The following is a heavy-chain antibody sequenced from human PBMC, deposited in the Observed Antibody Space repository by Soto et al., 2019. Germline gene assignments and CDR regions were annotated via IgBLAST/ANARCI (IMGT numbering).Heavy chain of an antibody. Sequence: GGSLRLSCAASGFTFSSYERNWVRQAPGKGLLWVSYISSGGSITHHADSVKGRFTISRDNAKNSLYLQMNSLRAEDTAVYYCARDLGGGNWFDPWGQGTLVTVYS. CDR3: ARDLGGGNWFDP. J-gene: IGHJ5*02. CDR2: ISSGGSIT. D-gene: IGHD3-16*01. V-gene: IGHV3-48*03. CDR1: GFTFSSYE.